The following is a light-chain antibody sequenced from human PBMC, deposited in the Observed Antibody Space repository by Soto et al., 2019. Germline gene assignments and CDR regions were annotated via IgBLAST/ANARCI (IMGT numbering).Light chain of an antibody. CDR2: EAT. V-gene: IGLV2-14*02. Sequence: QSALTQPASVSGSPEQSITISCTGTSNDVGRYNLVSWYQQHPGKAPKVMIYEATKRPSGVSNRFSGSKSGNTASLTISGLQDEDEAYYYCNSYTSSNTRLFGGGTKVTVL. CDR1: SNDVGRYNL. J-gene: IGLJ2*01. CDR3: NSYTSSNTRL.